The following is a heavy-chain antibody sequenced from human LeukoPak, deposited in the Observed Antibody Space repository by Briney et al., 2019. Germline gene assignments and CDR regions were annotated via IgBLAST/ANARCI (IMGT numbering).Heavy chain of an antibody. D-gene: IGHD6-19*01. CDR1: GFTFSSCA. CDR3: AKNRGKGAVTGTGEFDY. J-gene: IGHJ4*02. Sequence: PGGSLRLSCAASGFTFSSCAMSWVRQAPGKGLEWVSTLSASASDGGAYYEDSVKGRFTIYRDNSKNTLYLQMNSLRAEDTAIYYCAKNRGKGAVTGTGEFDYWGQGTLVTVSS. CDR2: LSASASDGGA. V-gene: IGHV3-23*01.